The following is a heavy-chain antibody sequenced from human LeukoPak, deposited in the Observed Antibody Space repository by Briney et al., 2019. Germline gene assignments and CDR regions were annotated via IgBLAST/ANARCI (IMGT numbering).Heavy chain of an antibody. CDR2: IWYDGSNK. CDR3: ARTGITGTTYYYYMDV. J-gene: IGHJ6*03. CDR1: GFTFSSYG. D-gene: IGHD1-7*01. V-gene: IGHV3-33*01. Sequence: QPGGSLRLSCAASGFTFSSYGMRWVRQAPGKGLEWVAVIWYDGSNKYYADSVKGRFTISRDNSKNTLYLQMNSLRAEDTAVYYCARTGITGTTYYYYMDVWGKGTTVTVSS.